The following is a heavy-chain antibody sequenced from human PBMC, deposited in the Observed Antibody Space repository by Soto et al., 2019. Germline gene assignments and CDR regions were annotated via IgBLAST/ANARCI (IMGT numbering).Heavy chain of an antibody. CDR1: GFTFSSYA. CDR2: ISYDGSNK. J-gene: IGHJ4*02. D-gene: IGHD4-17*01. Sequence: PGGSLRLSCAASGFTFSSYAMHWVRQAPGKGLEWVAVISYDGSNKYYADSVKGRFTISRDNSKNTLYLQMNSLRAEDTAVYYCAREGRPYGDYHFDYWGQGTLVTVSS. CDR3: AREGRPYGDYHFDY. V-gene: IGHV3-30-3*01.